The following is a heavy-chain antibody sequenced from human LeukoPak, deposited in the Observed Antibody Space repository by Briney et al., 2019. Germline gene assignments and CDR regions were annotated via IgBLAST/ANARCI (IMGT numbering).Heavy chain of an antibody. Sequence: SQTPSLTCTVSGGSISSGSYYWSWIRQPAGKGLEWIGRIYTSGSTNYNPSLKSRVTISVDTSKNQFSLKLSSVTAADTAVYYCARGGSGYYFPFDPWGQGTLVTVSS. CDR3: ARGGSGYYFPFDP. CDR1: GGSISSGSYY. J-gene: IGHJ5*02. V-gene: IGHV4-61*02. D-gene: IGHD3-22*01. CDR2: IYTSGST.